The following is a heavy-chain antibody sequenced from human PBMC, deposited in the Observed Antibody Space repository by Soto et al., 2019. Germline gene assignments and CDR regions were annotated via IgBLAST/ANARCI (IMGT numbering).Heavy chain of an antibody. V-gene: IGHV1-2*02. CDR3: ARWPRLLDS. D-gene: IGHD6-6*01. J-gene: IGHJ4*02. CDR1: GYSFTGYY. CDR2: INPNSGGT. Sequence: ALVKVSCKASGYSFTGYYIHWVRQAPGQGLEWMGWINPNSGGTNYARNFQGRVTLTRDASITTAYMELSGLRAEDTAVYYCARWPRLLDSWGQGTLVTVSS.